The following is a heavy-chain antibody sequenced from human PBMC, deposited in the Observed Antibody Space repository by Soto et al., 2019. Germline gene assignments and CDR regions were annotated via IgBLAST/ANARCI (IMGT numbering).Heavy chain of an antibody. Sequence: QVQLQESGPGLVKPSQTLSLTCTVSGGSISNGGYYWTWIRQRPGKGLEWIGYIYHSGTAYYNPSLKSRLTISLDTSKNQFSLNLTSVTAADTAVYYCATAKSGYDYIDHWGQGTLVTVSS. V-gene: IGHV4-31*03. J-gene: IGHJ4*02. CDR2: IYHSGTA. D-gene: IGHD5-12*01. CDR3: ATAKSGYDYIDH. CDR1: GGSISNGGYY.